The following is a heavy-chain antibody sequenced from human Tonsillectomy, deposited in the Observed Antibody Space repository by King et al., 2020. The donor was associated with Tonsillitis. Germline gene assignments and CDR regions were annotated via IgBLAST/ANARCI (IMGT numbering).Heavy chain of an antibody. Sequence: VQLVESGGGVVQPGRSLRLSCAASGFTFSYYAMHWVRQAPGEGLEWVAVISFDGGTQYADSVKGRFTISRDNPKNTLYLQMNSLRVEDTAVYYCARDRTATVPNCCDPWGQGTLVTVSS. CDR3: ARDRTATVPNCCDP. D-gene: IGHD1-14*01. CDR1: GFTFSYYA. J-gene: IGHJ5*02. V-gene: IGHV3-30-3*01. CDR2: ISFDGGT.